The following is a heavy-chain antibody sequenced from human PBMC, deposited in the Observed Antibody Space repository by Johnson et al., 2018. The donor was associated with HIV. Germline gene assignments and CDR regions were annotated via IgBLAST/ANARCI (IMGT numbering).Heavy chain of an antibody. Sequence: VQLVESGGGVVQPGGSLSLSCAASGFTFSSYGMHWVRQAPGKGLEWVAFIRYDGSNKYYADSVKGRFTISRDNAKNSLYLQINSLTAGDTAVYYCARTRSGSFPHSDPFDTWGQGTMVTVSS. V-gene: IGHV3-30*02. CDR2: IRYDGSNK. D-gene: IGHD1-26*01. CDR1: GFTFSSYG. J-gene: IGHJ3*02. CDR3: ARTRSGSFPHSDPFDT.